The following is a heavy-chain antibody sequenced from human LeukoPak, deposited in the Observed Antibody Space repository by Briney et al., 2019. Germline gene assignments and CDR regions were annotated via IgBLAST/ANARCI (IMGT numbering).Heavy chain of an antibody. J-gene: IGHJ4*02. D-gene: IGHD1-26*01. CDR1: GFTSSDHY. CDR3: ARVPSSGTYFLDY. V-gene: IGHV3-72*01. CDR2: IRKKVNSYTI. Sequence: PGGSLRLSCAASGFTSSDHYMDWVRQAPGKGLEWVGRIRKKVNSYTIEYAASVKGRFTISRDDSKNSLYLQMNSLKTEDTAVYYCARVPSSGTYFLDYWGQGILVTVSS.